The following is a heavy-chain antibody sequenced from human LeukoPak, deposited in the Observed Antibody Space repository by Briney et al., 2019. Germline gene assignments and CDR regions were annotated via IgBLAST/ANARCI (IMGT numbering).Heavy chain of an antibody. CDR3: ARELHDHVWGSYRSDRGIDY. J-gene: IGHJ4*02. CDR2: IYYSGST. CDR1: GGSISSYY. Sequence: SETLSLTCTVSGGSISSYYWSWIRQPPGKGLEWIGYIYYSGSTNYNPSLKSRVTISVDTSKNQFSLKLSSVTAADTAVYYCARELHDHVWGSYRSDRGIDYWGQGTLVTVSS. V-gene: IGHV4-59*01. D-gene: IGHD3-16*02.